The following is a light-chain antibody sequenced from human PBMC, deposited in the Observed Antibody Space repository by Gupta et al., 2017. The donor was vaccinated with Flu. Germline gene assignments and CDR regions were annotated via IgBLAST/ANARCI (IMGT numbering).Light chain of an antibody. V-gene: IGKV1-39*01. CDR2: AAS. J-gene: IGKJ4*01. Sequence: DIQMTQSPSSLSASVGDRVTITCRASQSISSYLNWYQQKPGKAPKLLIYAASSLQSGVPSRFSGSGSTTDFTLTISSLQPEEFANYYCQQSYSTPLTFGGGTKVEIK. CDR3: QQSYSTPLT. CDR1: QSISSY.